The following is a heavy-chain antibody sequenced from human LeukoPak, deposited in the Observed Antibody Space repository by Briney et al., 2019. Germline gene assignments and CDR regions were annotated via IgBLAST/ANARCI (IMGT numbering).Heavy chain of an antibody. CDR2: VYYSGTI. V-gene: IGHV4-59*08. D-gene: IGHD2-21*02. J-gene: IGHJ1*01. CDR3: ARHGTAAGPFQL. CDR1: GGAIDNCY. Sequence: SETLSLTCTVSGGAIDNCYWSWIRQPPGKGLEWIAYVYYSGTINYNPSLESRVTISVDTSKNQFSLRLTSVAAADTAVYYCARHGTAAGPFQLWGQGTLVTVSS.